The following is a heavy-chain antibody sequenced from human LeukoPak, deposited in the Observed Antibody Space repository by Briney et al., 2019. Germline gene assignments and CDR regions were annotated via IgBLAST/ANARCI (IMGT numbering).Heavy chain of an antibody. D-gene: IGHD3-22*01. Sequence: GGSLRLSCAASGFRFSSYAMSWVRQAPGKGLEWVSAISGSGGSTYYADSVKGRFTISRDNSKNTLYLQMNSLRAEDTAVYYCANYDSSGYYSHYWGQGTLVTVSS. J-gene: IGHJ4*02. CDR1: GFRFSSYA. CDR2: ISGSGGST. CDR3: ANYDSSGYYSHY. V-gene: IGHV3-23*01.